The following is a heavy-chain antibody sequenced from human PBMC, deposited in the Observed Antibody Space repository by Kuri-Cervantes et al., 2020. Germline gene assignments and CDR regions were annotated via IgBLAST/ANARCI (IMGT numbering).Heavy chain of an antibody. J-gene: IGHJ4*02. Sequence: ASVKVSCKASGYTFTSYGISWVRQAPGQGLEWMGWISAYNGNTNYAQKLQGRVTITRDTSASTAYMELSSLRSEDTAVYYCARDRFLEWLWFFDYWGQGTLVTVSS. CDR1: GYTFTSYG. V-gene: IGHV1-18*01. CDR3: ARDRFLEWLWFFDY. CDR2: ISAYNGNT. D-gene: IGHD3-3*01.